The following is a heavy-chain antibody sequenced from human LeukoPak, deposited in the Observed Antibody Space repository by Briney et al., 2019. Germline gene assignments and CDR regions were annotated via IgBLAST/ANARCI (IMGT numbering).Heavy chain of an antibody. D-gene: IGHD3-9*01. CDR2: ISGGGDSA. J-gene: IGHJ4*02. CDR3: AKRGDWYGPDY. CDR1: GFTFRHYA. Sequence: GGSLRLSCAASGFTFRHYAMSWVHQAPGKGLEWVSLISGGGDSAYYADSVKGRFTISRDNSKNTLYLQMNSLRAEDTAVYYCAKRGDWYGPDYWGQGTLVTVSS. V-gene: IGHV3-23*01.